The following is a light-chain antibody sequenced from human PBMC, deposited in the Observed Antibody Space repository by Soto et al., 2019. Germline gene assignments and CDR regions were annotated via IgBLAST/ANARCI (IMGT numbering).Light chain of an antibody. CDR1: QSLQHSNGYNY. CDR3: MQALQTPT. V-gene: IGKV2-28*01. CDR2: LGS. J-gene: IGKJ2*01. Sequence: DIVMTQSPLSLPVTPGEPASISCRSSQSLQHSNGYNYLDWYLQKPGQSPQLLIYLGSARASGVPDRFSGSGSGTDFTLKIRRVEAEHVGVYYGMQALQTPTFGQGTKLEIK.